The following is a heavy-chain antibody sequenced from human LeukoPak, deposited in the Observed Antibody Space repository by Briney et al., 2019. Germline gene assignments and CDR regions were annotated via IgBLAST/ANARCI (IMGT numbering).Heavy chain of an antibody. V-gene: IGHV4-38-2*01. Sequence: PSETLSLTCAVSGYSISTGRYWGWIRQPPGKGLEWIGSIYHSGGTYYNPSLKSRVTISVDTSKNHFSLTLRSVTAADTAVYYCARSLSTAGIDYWGQGTPVTVSS. J-gene: IGHJ4*02. D-gene: IGHD2-2*01. CDR1: GYSISTGRY. CDR3: ARSLSTAGIDY. CDR2: IYHSGGT.